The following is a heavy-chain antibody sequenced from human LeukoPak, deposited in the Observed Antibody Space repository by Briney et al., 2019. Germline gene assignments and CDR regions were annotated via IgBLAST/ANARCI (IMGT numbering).Heavy chain of an antibody. J-gene: IGHJ6*04. CDR1: GFTFSSYS. V-gene: IGHV3-48*01. D-gene: IGHD3-10*02. CDR2: ISETSSFM. Sequence: GGSLRLSCAASGFTFSSYSMNWVRQAPGKGLEWTSYISETSSFMYYADSVKGRFTISRDNAKNSLYLQMSSLRAEDTAVYYCAELGITMIGGVWGKGTTVTISS. CDR3: AELGITMIGGV.